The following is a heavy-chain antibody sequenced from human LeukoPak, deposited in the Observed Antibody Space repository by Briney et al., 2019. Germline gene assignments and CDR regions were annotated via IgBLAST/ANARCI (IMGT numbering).Heavy chain of an antibody. CDR2: IKQDGREK. D-gene: IGHD2-2*01. Sequence: PGGSLRLSCAASGFTFSSYWMSWVRQAPGKGLEWVANIKQDGREKYYVDSVKGRFTISRDNAKNSLYLQMNSLRAEDTAVYYCARDPRYCSSTSCHDAFDIWGQGTMVTVSS. V-gene: IGHV3-7*01. CDR3: ARDPRYCSSTSCHDAFDI. J-gene: IGHJ3*02. CDR1: GFTFSSYW.